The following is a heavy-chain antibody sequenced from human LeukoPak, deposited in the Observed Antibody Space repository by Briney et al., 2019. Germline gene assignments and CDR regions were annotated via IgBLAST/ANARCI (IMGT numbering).Heavy chain of an antibody. D-gene: IGHD6-19*01. J-gene: IGHJ4*02. Sequence: GGSLRLSCAASGFTFSSYSMNWVRQAPGKGLEWVSSISSSSSYIYYADSVEGRFTISRDNAKNSLYLQMNSLRAEDTAVYYCARLAVAGTVYWGQGTLVTVSS. CDR1: GFTFSSYS. CDR3: ARLAVAGTVY. CDR2: ISSSSSYI. V-gene: IGHV3-21*01.